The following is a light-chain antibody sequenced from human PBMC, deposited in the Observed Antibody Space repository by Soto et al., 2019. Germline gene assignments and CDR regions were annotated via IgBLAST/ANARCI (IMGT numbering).Light chain of an antibody. CDR3: QQYGSSPGWT. Sequence: EIVLTQSPGTLSLSPGERATLSCRASQSVSSSYLAWYQQKPGQAPRLLFYGASSRATGIPDRFSGSGSGTDFTITISRLEPEDFAVYYCQQYGSSPGWTFGQGTKVEIK. J-gene: IGKJ1*01. V-gene: IGKV3-20*01. CDR2: GAS. CDR1: QSVSSSY.